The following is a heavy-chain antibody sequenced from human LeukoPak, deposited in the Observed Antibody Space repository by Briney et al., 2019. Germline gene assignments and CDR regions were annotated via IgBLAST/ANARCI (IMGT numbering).Heavy chain of an antibody. J-gene: IGHJ4*02. V-gene: IGHV4-39*07. CDR3: ARVEMATDYDY. CDR2: IYYSGST. D-gene: IGHD5-24*01. Sequence: PSETLSLTCTVSGGSISSSSYYWGWIRQPPGKGLEWIGSIYYSGSTYYNPSLKSRVTISVDTSKNQFSLKLSSVTAADTAVYYCARVEMATDYDYWGQGTLVTVSS. CDR1: GGSISSSSYY.